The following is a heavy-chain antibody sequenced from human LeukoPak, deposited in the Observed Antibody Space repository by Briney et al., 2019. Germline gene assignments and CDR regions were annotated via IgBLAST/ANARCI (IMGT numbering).Heavy chain of an antibody. CDR1: GGSFSGYY. D-gene: IGHD2-2*01. V-gene: IGHV4-34*01. J-gene: IGHJ3*02. CDR2: INHSGST. CDR3: ARVRLGKDIVVVPAARPRAFDI. Sequence: PSETLSLTCAVYGGSFSGYYWSWIRQPPGKGLEWIGEINHSGSTNYNPSLKSRVTISVGTSKNQFSLKLSSVTAADTAVYYCARVRLGKDIVVVPAARPRAFDIWGQGTMVTVSS.